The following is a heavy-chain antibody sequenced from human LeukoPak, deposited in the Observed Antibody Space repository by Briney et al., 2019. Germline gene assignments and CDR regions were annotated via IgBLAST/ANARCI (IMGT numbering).Heavy chain of an antibody. D-gene: IGHD1-26*01. CDR1: GGSICSSSYY. J-gene: IGHJ6*03. Sequence: PSETLSLTCTVSGGSICSSSYYWGWIRQPPGKGLEWIGEINHSGSTNYNPSLKSRVTISVDTSKNQFSLKLSSVTAADTAFYYCASQGHHGKVVGTTLSYFYMDVWGKGTTVTVSS. CDR2: INHSGST. CDR3: ASQGHHGKVVGTTLSYFYMDV. V-gene: IGHV4-39*07.